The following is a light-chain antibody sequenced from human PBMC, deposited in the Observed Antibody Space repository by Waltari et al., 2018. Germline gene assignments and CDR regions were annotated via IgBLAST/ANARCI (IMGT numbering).Light chain of an antibody. CDR2: WAS. J-gene: IGKJ1*01. CDR3: QQYVVIPWT. V-gene: IGKV4-1*01. Sequence: DIVMTQSPDSLAVSLGERAIINCKSSQSVLYSSNNKNYLAWYQQKPGQPPKLLIYWASTRELGVPDRFSCSGSGTDFTLTINSLQAEDVAVYYCQQYVVIPWTFGQGTKVEVK. CDR1: QSVLYSSNNKNY.